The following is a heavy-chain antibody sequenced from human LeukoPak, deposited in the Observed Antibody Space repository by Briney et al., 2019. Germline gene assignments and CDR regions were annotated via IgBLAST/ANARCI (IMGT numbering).Heavy chain of an antibody. Sequence: ASVKVSCKASGYTFSNYCISWVRQAPGQGLEWMGWISDYSGDTKYAQKFQGRVTMTTDTSTSTAYMELRSLRSDDTALYYCARIESSGWPHTFDLWGRGTLVTVSS. J-gene: IGHJ2*01. CDR2: ISDYSGDT. CDR1: GYTFSNYC. V-gene: IGHV1-18*01. D-gene: IGHD6-19*01. CDR3: ARIESSGWPHTFDL.